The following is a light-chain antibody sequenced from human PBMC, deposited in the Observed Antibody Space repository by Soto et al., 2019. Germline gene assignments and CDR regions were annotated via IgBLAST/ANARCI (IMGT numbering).Light chain of an antibody. Sequence: QAVVTQEPSLTVSPGGTVTLTCGSSTGAVTSGHYPYWFQQKPGQAPRTLISDTNNKHSWTPARFSGSLLGGKAALTLSGAQPEDEAEYYCLLSYSGFYVFGTGTKLTVL. CDR3: LLSYSGFYV. J-gene: IGLJ1*01. V-gene: IGLV7-46*01. CDR1: TGAVTSGHY. CDR2: DTN.